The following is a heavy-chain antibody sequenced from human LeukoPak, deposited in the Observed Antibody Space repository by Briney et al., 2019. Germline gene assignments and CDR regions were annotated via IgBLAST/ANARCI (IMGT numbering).Heavy chain of an antibody. CDR3: ARNGQSGFSFDP. D-gene: IGHD2-8*01. J-gene: IGHJ5*02. V-gene: IGHV4-34*01. CDR1: GGSLNGHY. CDR2: GDDSGGT. Sequence: SETLSLTCAVYGGSLNGHYWSWIRQPPGKGLEWIGEGDDSGGTKFNPSLKGRVSISADTSKNQFSLKLTSVTAADTAVYYCARNGQSGFSFDPWGQGTLVTVSS.